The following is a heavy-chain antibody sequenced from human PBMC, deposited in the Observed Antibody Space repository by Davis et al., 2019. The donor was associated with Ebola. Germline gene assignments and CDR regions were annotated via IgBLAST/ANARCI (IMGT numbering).Heavy chain of an antibody. V-gene: IGHV1-2*02. Sequence: ASVKVSCKASGYSFTGYYMHWVRQAPGQGLEWMGWINPKNGETNYVEKFQGRVTLTSDTSISSAYMELSSLRSEDTAVYYCAKVDEYTDGDVWGQGTLVTVSS. CDR3: AKVDEYTDGDV. J-gene: IGHJ4*03. D-gene: IGHD3-10*01. CDR2: INPKNGET. CDR1: GYSFTGYY.